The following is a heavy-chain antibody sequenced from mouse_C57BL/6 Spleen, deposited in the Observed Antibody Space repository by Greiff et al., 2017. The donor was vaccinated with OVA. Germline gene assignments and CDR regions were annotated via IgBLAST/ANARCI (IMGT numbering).Heavy chain of an antibody. V-gene: IGHV1-72*01. CDR3: AKYSYDYYAMDY. D-gene: IGHD2-12*01. Sequence: QVQLQQPGAELVKPGASVKLSCKASGYTFTSYWMPWVKQRPGRGLEWIGRIDPSSGGTKYNEKLKSKTTLTVDKTSSTAYMQLSSLTSEDSAVYYCAKYSYDYYAMDYWGQGTSVTVSS. CDR2: IDPSSGGT. J-gene: IGHJ4*01. CDR1: GYTFTSYW.